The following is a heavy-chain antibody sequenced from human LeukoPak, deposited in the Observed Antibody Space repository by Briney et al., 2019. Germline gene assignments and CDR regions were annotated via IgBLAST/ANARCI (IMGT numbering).Heavy chain of an antibody. Sequence: GGSLRLAWAASGFTFDDYGMSWGRQAPGKGLGLVSGVNWDGGRNDYEDSVKGRFTISRDNDKHSLYLQMHSLRAEDKALYHCDRGSQHQPGTRYYYYMDVWGKGTTVTVSS. V-gene: IGHV3-20*01. D-gene: IGHD1-7*01. J-gene: IGHJ6*03. CDR3: DRGSQHQPGTRYYYYMDV. CDR1: GFTFDDYG. CDR2: VNWDGGRN.